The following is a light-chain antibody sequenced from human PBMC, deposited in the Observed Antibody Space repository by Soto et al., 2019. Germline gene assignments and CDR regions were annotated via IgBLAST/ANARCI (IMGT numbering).Light chain of an antibody. Sequence: EIVLTQSPATLSLSPGERATLSCRASQSIGLAIAWYQHKPGQAPRLLIFDASQRATGIPARFRGSGSGTDFTLSISSLEPEDFAVYYCQQRTARPPWTFEQGTKV. CDR3: QQRTARPPWT. V-gene: IGKV3-11*01. J-gene: IGKJ1*01. CDR1: QSIGLA. CDR2: DAS.